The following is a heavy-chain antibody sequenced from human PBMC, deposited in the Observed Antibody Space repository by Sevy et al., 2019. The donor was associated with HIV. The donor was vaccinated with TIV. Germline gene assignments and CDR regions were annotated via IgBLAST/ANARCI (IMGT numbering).Heavy chain of an antibody. CDR3: ARDRVVHNDYIFVAYSYGMDV. V-gene: IGHV3-53*01. J-gene: IGHJ6*01. CDR1: GFAVSDNC. D-gene: IGHD4-4*01. Sequence: GGSLRLSCAVSGFAVSDNCMSWVRQSPGKGLEWVSVIFSGGRTSYADSVKGRFTVSRDGSKNTLYLQMDSLRAEDTATYYCARDRVVHNDYIFVAYSYGMDVWGQGTTVTVSS. CDR2: IFSGGRT.